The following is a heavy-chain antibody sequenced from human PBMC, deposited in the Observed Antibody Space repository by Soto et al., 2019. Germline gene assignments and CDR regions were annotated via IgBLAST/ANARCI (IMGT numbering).Heavy chain of an antibody. D-gene: IGHD2-15*01. V-gene: IGHV4-4*07. CDR3: ARGYCSGGSCYPHLFDY. CDR1: GGSISSYY. CDR2: IYTSEST. Sequence: SETLSLTCTVSGGSISSYYWSWIRQPAGKGLEWIGRIYTSESTNYNPSLKSRVTMSVDTSKNQFSLKLSSVTAADTAVYYCARGYCSGGSCYPHLFDYWGQGTLVTVSS. J-gene: IGHJ4*02.